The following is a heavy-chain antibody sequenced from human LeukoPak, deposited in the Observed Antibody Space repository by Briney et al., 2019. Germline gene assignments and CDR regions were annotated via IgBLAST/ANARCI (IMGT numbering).Heavy chain of an antibody. CDR2: IKQDGSEK. V-gene: IGHV3-7*01. Sequence: PGGSLRLSCAASGFTFSSYWMSWVRQAPGKGLEWVANIKQDGSEKFYVDSVKGRFTISRDNAKNSLYLQMNSLRAEDTAVYYCDGGLVRGPKDYWGQGTLVTVSS. J-gene: IGHJ4*02. CDR1: GFTFSSYW. D-gene: IGHD3-10*01. CDR3: DGGLVRGPKDY.